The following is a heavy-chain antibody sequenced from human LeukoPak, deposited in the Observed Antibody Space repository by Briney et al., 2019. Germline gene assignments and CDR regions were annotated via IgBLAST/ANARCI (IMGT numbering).Heavy chain of an antibody. D-gene: IGHD3-10*01. CDR2: IVVGSGNT. V-gene: IGHV1-58*02. CDR3: VAQYGSGSYYNDY. Sequence: SVKVSCKASGFTFTSSAMQWVRQARGQRLEWIGWIVVGSGNTNYAQKFQERVTITRDMSTSTAYMELSSLRSEDTAVYYCVAQYGSGSYYNDYWGQGTLVTVSS. CDR1: GFTFTSSA. J-gene: IGHJ4*02.